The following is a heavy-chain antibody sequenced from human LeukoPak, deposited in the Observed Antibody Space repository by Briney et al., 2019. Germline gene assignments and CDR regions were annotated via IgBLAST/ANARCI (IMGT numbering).Heavy chain of an antibody. Sequence: GGSLRLSCAASGFTFSSNSMNWVRQAPGKGLELVSSISSSSSDIYYADSVKGRFTISRDNAKNSLYLQMNSLRAEDTAVYYCASGSSSWAYYFDYWGQGTLVTVSS. V-gene: IGHV3-21*01. CDR1: GFTFSSNS. D-gene: IGHD6-13*01. CDR3: ASGSSSWAYYFDY. J-gene: IGHJ4*02. CDR2: ISSSSSDI.